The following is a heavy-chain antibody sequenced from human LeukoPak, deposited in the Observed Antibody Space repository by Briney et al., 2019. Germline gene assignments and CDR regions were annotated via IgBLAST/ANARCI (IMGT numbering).Heavy chain of an antibody. D-gene: IGHD1-20*01. CDR3: AKAHEILTGTTGFDY. J-gene: IGHJ4*02. V-gene: IGHV3-74*01. CDR2: INSGGTVT. Sequence: GGSLRLSCAASGFTFSDFWMHWVRQAPGKGLVWVSRINSGGTVTNYADSVKGRLTISRDNAKNTLYLQMNSLRAEDTALYYCAKAHEILTGTTGFDYWGQGTLVTVSS. CDR1: GFTFSDFW.